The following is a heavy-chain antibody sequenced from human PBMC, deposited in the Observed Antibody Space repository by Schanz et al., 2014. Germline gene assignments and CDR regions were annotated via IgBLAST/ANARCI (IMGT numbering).Heavy chain of an antibody. J-gene: IGHJ3*01. CDR1: GFTFSSYS. CDR2: ISYDGSFK. V-gene: IGHV3-33*08. CDR3: ARELPGVVAFDL. Sequence: VQLLESGGGLVQPGGSLRLSCTASGFTFSSYSMNWVRQAPGKGLEWVAVISYDGSFKNYADSVRGRITMSRDNSKNTMYLQINNLRADDTAVYYCARELPGVVAFDLWGQGTMVTVSS. D-gene: IGHD7-27*01.